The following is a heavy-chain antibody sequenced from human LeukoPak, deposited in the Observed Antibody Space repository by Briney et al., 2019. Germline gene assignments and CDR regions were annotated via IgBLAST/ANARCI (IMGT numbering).Heavy chain of an antibody. CDR3: GRHRSSGYYDY. Sequence: GESLKISCKVSGYSFTSNWIAWVRQMPGKGLEWMGIVSPGDSDTRNSPSFQGQVTISADKSISTAYLQWSSLKASDTAMYYCGRHRSSGYYDYWGQGTLVTVSS. CDR2: VSPGDSDT. CDR1: GYSFTSNW. V-gene: IGHV5-51*01. J-gene: IGHJ4*02. D-gene: IGHD3-22*01.